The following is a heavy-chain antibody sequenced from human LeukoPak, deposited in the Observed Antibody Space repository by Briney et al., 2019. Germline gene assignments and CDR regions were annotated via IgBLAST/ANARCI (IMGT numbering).Heavy chain of an antibody. CDR2: INPNSGGT. CDR3: ARLTTYYDFWSGYSQDY. D-gene: IGHD3-3*01. Sequence: ASVKVSCKASGYTFTGYYMHWVRQAPGQGLEWMGWINPNSGGTNYAQKFQGRVTMTRDTSISTAYMELSRPRSDDTAVYYCARLTTYYDFWSGYSQDYWGQGTLVTVSS. J-gene: IGHJ4*02. CDR1: GYTFTGYY. V-gene: IGHV1-2*02.